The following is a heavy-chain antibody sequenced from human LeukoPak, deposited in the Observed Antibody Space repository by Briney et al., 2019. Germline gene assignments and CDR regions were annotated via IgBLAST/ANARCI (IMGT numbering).Heavy chain of an antibody. Sequence: GGSLRLSCAVSGFNFSNYWMSWVRQAPGKGLEWVANIKHDGSEKYSVASVRGRFTISRDNAKNSVYLQMNTLRAEDTAVYYCARDLRGNIVVIVAADLSLDYWGQGTLVTVAS. J-gene: IGHJ4*02. CDR3: ARDLRGNIVVIVAADLSLDY. CDR1: GFNFSNYW. D-gene: IGHD2-15*01. V-gene: IGHV3-7*01. CDR2: IKHDGSEK.